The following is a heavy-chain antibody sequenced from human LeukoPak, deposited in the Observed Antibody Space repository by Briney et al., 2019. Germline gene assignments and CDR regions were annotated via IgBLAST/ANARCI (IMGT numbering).Heavy chain of an antibody. V-gene: IGHV3-53*01. Sequence: GASLRPAWAPVGLTVSSNCAGSGRQPGRDRRGLGSVIYGGASTYYAPSVKGRFTISRDTSTNTLYLQINSLRAQDTAVYYWARVIDPRAFNIGGQGTMVTVSS. CDR2: IYGGAST. J-gene: IGHJ3*02. CDR3: ARVIDPRAFNI. CDR1: GLTVSSNC.